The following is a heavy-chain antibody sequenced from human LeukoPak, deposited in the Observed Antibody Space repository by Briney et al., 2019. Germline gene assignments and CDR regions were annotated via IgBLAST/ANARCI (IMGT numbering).Heavy chain of an antibody. V-gene: IGHV4-4*07. CDR2: IHTSGST. D-gene: IGHD3-10*01. CDR3: ARDNYRYGSVEYYFDY. Sequence: SETLSLTCTVSCGSISSYYWSWIRQPAGKGLEWIGRIHTSGSTNYNPSLKSRVTMSVDTYKNQFSLKLSSVTAADTAVYYCARDNYRYGSVEYYFDYWGQGTLVTVSS. J-gene: IGHJ4*02. CDR1: CGSISSYY.